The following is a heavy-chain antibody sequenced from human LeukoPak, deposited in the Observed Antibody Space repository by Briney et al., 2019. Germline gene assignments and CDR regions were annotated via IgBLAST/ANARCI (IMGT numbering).Heavy chain of an antibody. D-gene: IGHD6-19*01. V-gene: IGHV3-9*01. CDR2: ISWNSGSI. CDR1: GFTFDDYA. J-gene: IGHJ5*02. CDR3: AKSYYSSGWYQYNWFDP. Sequence: GRSLSLSCAASGFTFDDYAMHWVRQAPGKGLEWVSGISWNSGSIGYADSVKGRFTTSRDNAKNSLYLQMNSLRAEDTALYYCAKSYYSSGWYQYNWFDPWGQGTLVTVSS.